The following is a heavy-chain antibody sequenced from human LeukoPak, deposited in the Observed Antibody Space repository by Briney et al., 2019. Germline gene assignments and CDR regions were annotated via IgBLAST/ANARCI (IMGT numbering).Heavy chain of an antibody. V-gene: IGHV3-9*01. CDR3: AKSHFDSPYFDR. Sequence: GGSLRLSCAASGFTFDDYAMHWVRQAPGKGLEWVSGIAWNSGSINYADSVKGRFTISRDNAKNSLYLQMNSLRAEDTALYYCAKSHFDSPYFDRWGLGTLVTVSS. CDR2: IAWNSGSI. D-gene: IGHD3-9*01. CDR1: GFTFDDYA. J-gene: IGHJ4*02.